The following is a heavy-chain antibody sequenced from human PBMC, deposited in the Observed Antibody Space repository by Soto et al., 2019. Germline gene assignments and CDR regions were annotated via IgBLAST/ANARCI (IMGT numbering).Heavy chain of an antibody. J-gene: IGHJ4*02. D-gene: IGHD3-10*01. CDR1: GGSISSGGYY. CDR3: ARGEGYYGSGRNDY. Sequence: QVQLQESGPGLVKPSQTLSLTCTVSGGSISSGGYYWSWILQHPGKGLEWIGYIYYSGSTYYNPSLKSRVTISVDTSKNQFSLKLSSVTAADTAVYYCARGEGYYGSGRNDYWGQGTLVTVSS. V-gene: IGHV4-31*03. CDR2: IYYSGST.